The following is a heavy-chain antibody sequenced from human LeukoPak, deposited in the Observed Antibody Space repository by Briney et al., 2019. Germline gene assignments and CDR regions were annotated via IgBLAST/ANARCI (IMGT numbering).Heavy chain of an antibody. Sequence: KGLEWVWGISGSGGCMDYADSVKGRFTISRDYSKNTLYLQINCLRAEDTAVYYCAKLSAAAMPVGFDPWGQGTLVTVSS. D-gene: IGHD2-2*01. V-gene: IGHV3-23*01. CDR2: ISGSGGCM. J-gene: IGHJ5*02. CDR3: AKLSAAAMPVGFDP.